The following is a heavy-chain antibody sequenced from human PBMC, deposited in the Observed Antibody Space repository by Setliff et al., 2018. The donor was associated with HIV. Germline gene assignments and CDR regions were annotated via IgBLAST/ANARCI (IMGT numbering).Heavy chain of an antibody. V-gene: IGHV3-48*01. CDR1: GFTFSSYS. D-gene: IGHD1-1*01. J-gene: IGHJ4*02. Sequence: GGSLRLSCAASGFTFSSYSMNWVRQAPGKGLEWVSYISSSSSTIYYADSVKGRFIISRDNAKNSLYLQMSSLRAEDTAVYFCVRDINWAFDYWGQGSLVTVSS. CDR3: VRDINWAFDY. CDR2: ISSSSSTI.